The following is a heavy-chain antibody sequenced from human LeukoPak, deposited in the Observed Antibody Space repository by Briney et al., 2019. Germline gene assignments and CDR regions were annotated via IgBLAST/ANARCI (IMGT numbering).Heavy chain of an antibody. CDR3: ARDPIVGASSFDY. CDR2: ISSSSSYI. J-gene: IGHJ4*02. D-gene: IGHD1-26*01. CDR1: GFTFSSYS. Sequence: PGGSLRLPCAASGFTFSSYSMNWVRQAPGKGLEWVSSISSSSSYIYYADSVKGRFTISRDNAKNSLYLQMNSLRAEDTAVYYCARDPIVGASSFDYWGQGTLVTVYS. V-gene: IGHV3-21*01.